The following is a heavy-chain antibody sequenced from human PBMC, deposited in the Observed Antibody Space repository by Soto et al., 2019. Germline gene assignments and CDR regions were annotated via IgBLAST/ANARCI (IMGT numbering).Heavy chain of an antibody. V-gene: IGHV1-18*01. Sequence: ASVKVSWKASGYTFTSYGISWVRQAPGQGLEWMGWISAYNGNTNYAQKLQGRVTMTTDTSTSTAYMELRSLRSDDTAVYYCARGTDDCSSTSCYLGGYYYYYYMDVWGKGTTVTVSS. J-gene: IGHJ6*03. CDR2: ISAYNGNT. CDR1: GYTFTSYG. CDR3: ARGTDDCSSTSCYLGGYYYYYYMDV. D-gene: IGHD2-2*01.